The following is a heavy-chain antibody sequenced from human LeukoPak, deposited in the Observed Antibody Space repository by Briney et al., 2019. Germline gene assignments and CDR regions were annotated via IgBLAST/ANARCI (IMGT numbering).Heavy chain of an antibody. V-gene: IGHV4-30-4*01. CDR1: GGSISSGDYY. D-gene: IGHD3-22*01. J-gene: IGHJ4*02. CDR2: IYYSGST. CDR3: AREGYYYDSSHTT. Sequence: SETLPLTCTVSGGSISSGDYYWSWIRQPPGKGLEWIGYIYYSGSTYYNPSLKSRVTISVDTSKNQFSLKLSSVTAADTAVYYCAREGYYYDSSHTTWGQGTLVTVSS.